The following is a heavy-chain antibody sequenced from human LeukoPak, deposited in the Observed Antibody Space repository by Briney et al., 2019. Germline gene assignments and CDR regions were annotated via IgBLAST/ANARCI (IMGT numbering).Heavy chain of an antibody. CDR2: ISWNSDTV. CDR1: GFTFDDYA. Sequence: GRSLRLSCAASGFTFDDYAMHWVRQAPGKGLEWVSSISWNSDTVAYADSVKGRFTISRDNAKNSLYLQMNSLRAEDMALYYCAKGGVEMATINLLDYWGQGTLVTVSS. V-gene: IGHV3-9*03. J-gene: IGHJ4*02. D-gene: IGHD5-24*01. CDR3: AKGGVEMATINLLDY.